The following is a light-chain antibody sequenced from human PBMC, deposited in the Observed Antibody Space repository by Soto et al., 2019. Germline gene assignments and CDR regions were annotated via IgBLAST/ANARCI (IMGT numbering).Light chain of an antibody. Sequence: EIVLTQSPGTLSLSPGERATVSCRASQSVTSTYLAWYQQKSGQAPRLLIYGVSTRATGVPDRFSGSGSGPDFTLTVSRLEPEDFAVYYCQQYDMSPPTFGQGTKVDI. V-gene: IGKV3-20*01. CDR2: GVS. CDR3: QQYDMSPPT. J-gene: IGKJ1*01. CDR1: QSVTSTY.